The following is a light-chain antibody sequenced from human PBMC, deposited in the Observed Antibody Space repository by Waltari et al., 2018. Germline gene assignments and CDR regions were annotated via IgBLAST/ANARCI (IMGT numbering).Light chain of an antibody. CDR1: DSDVGAYYF. V-gene: IGLV2-14*01. Sequence: QSALTQPASVSGSPGQSITISCSGTDSDVGAYYFVPWYQQHPGQAPHLIIYEASNRPSGSSNGFSASKSGNTASLTIAGLQAEDEADYDCSSYTTSSAPGVFGTGTRVTVL. CDR2: EAS. CDR3: SSYTTSSAPGV. J-gene: IGLJ1*01.